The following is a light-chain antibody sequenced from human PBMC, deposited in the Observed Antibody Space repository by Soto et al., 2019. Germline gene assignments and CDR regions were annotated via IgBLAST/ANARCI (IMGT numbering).Light chain of an antibody. CDR1: QSIGTY. Sequence: DIQMTQSPSSLSASVGERVTISCRASQSIGTYLNWYQQRTGKAPNLLIYGTSTLQSGVPTRFSGSGSGADFTLTIINVQPEDFAVYFCQQSYISPITFGQGTRLEIK. J-gene: IGKJ5*01. CDR3: QQSYISPIT. V-gene: IGKV1-39*01. CDR2: GTS.